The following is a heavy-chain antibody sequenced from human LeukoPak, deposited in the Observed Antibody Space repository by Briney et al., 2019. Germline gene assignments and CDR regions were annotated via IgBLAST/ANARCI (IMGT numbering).Heavy chain of an antibody. CDR3: ARQPIHRYFDY. V-gene: IGHV4-59*08. CDR2: IYYSGST. Sequence: PSETLSLTCTVSGGSISSYYWSWIRQPPGKGLEWIGYIYYSGSTNYNPSLKSRVTISVDTSKNQFSLKLSSVTAADTAVYYCARQPIHRYFDYWGQGTLVTVSS. J-gene: IGHJ4*02. CDR1: GGSISSYY.